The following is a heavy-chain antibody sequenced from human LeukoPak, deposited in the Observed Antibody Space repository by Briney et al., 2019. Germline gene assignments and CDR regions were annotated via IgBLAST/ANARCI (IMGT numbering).Heavy chain of an antibody. J-gene: IGHJ4*02. CDR3: ARRGWKDFFDY. Sequence: SVKVSCKASGYTFTAYYIHWVRQAPEQGLEWMGWINPNSGGTNYAQKFQGRVTMTRDTSISTAYMELSRLRSDDTAVYYCARRGWKDFFDYWGQGTLVTVSS. V-gene: IGHV1-2*02. D-gene: IGHD1-1*01. CDR1: GYTFTAYY. CDR2: INPNSGGT.